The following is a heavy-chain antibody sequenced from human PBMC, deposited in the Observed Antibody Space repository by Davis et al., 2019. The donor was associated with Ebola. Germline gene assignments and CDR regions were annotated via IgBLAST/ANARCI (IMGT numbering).Heavy chain of an antibody. CDR1: GGTFSSYA. CDR3: ARDNGSSWPYYYYGMDV. CDR2: ISAYNGNT. D-gene: IGHD6-13*01. Sequence: ASVKVSCKASGGTFSSYAINWVRQAPGQGLEWMGWISAYNGNTNYAQKLQGRVTMTTDTSTSTAYMELRSLRSDDTAVYYCARDNGSSWPYYYYGMDVWGQGTTVTVSS. J-gene: IGHJ6*02. V-gene: IGHV1-18*01.